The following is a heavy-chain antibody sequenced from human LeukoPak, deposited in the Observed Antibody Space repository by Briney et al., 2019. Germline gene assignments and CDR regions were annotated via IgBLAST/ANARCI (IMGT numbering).Heavy chain of an antibody. V-gene: IGHV3-23*01. CDR3: GKTTVGYSSGRYPGWPVDY. CDR1: GFTFNIYA. Sequence: GGSLRLSCAASGFTFNIYAMYCVPQAPGKGLEWISGIFGSGGSPHYADSVKGRFTISRDNSQEIVYLQLDSLRVEDTALYYCGKTTVGYSSGRYPGWPVDYWGQGALVTVSS. J-gene: IGHJ4*02. D-gene: IGHD2-15*01. CDR2: IFGSGGSP.